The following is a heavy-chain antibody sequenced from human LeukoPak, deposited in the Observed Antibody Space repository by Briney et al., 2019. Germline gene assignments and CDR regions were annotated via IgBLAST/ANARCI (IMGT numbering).Heavy chain of an antibody. CDR2: IYYSGST. V-gene: IGHV4-59*08. Sequence: SETLSLTCTVSGGSISSYYWSWIRQPPGKGLEWIGYIYYSGSTNYNPSLKSRVTISVDTSKNQFSLKLSSVTAAATAVYYCATPLNYYDSSGDAFDIWGQGTMVTVSS. CDR3: ATPLNYYDSSGDAFDI. D-gene: IGHD3-22*01. CDR1: GGSISSYY. J-gene: IGHJ3*02.